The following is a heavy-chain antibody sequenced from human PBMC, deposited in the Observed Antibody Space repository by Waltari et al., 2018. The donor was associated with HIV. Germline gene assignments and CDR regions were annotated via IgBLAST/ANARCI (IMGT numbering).Heavy chain of an antibody. J-gene: IGHJ4*02. D-gene: IGHD2-21*02. CDR2: LYYSGST. Sequence: QLQLQESGPGLVKPSETLSLTCTVSGGSFSSSTYYWGWVRQPPGKGLEWLGNLYYSGSTYYNPSLKSRVTISVDTSKNQFSLKLSSVTAADTAVYYCTRLSIVVVTAIDFWGQGTLVTVSS. CDR3: TRLSIVVVTAIDF. V-gene: IGHV4-39*01. CDR1: GGSFSSSTYY.